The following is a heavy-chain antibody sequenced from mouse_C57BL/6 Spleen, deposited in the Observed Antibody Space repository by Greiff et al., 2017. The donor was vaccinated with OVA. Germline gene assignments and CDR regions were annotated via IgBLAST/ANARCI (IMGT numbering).Heavy chain of an antibody. CDR3: AIWGTTVVPYYYAMDY. CDR2: IHPSDSDT. Sequence: QVHVKQPGAELVKPGASVKVSCKASGYTFTSSWMHWVKQRPGQGLEWIGRIHPSDSDTNYNQKFKGKATLTVDKSSSTAYMQLSSLTSEDSAVYYCAIWGTTVVPYYYAMDYWGQGTSVTVSS. V-gene: IGHV1-74*01. CDR1: GYTFTSSW. D-gene: IGHD1-1*01. J-gene: IGHJ4*01.